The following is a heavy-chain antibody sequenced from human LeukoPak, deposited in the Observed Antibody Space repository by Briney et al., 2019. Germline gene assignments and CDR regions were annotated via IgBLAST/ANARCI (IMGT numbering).Heavy chain of an antibody. J-gene: IGHJ5*02. V-gene: IGHV3-21*01. CDR1: GFTFSSYS. D-gene: IGHD2-2*01. CDR2: ISSSSSYI. Sequence: PGGSLRLSCAASGFTFSSYSMNWVRQAPGKGLEWVSSISSSSSYIYYADSVKGRFTISRDNAKNSLYLQMNSLRAEDTAVYYCARDRSSTSGCWGPWGQGTLVTVSS. CDR3: ARDRSSTSGCWGP.